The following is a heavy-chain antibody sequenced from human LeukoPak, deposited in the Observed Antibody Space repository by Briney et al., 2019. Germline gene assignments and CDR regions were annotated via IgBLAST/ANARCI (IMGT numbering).Heavy chain of an antibody. CDR2: IKQDGSEE. V-gene: IGHV3-7*01. Sequence: GGSLRPSCAASGFTFSSHWMSWVRQAPGKGLEWVANIKQDGSEEYYVDSVKGRFTISRDNAKNSLYLQMNSLRVEDTAVYYCARDSHGSDHFDYWGQGTLVTVSS. CDR1: GFTFSSHW. CDR3: ARDSHGSDHFDY. J-gene: IGHJ4*02.